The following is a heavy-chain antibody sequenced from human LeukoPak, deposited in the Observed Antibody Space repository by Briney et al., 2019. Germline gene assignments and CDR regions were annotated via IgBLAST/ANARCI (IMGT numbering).Heavy chain of an antibody. CDR3: ARRRWVTTGFV. D-gene: IGHD4-17*01. CDR1: GGSFSGYY. V-gene: IGHV4-34*01. Sequence: SETLSLTCAVYGGSFSGYYWSWIRQPPGKGLEWIGEINHSGSTNYNPSLKSRVTISVDTSKNQFSLKLSSVTAADTAVYYCARRRWVTTGFVWGQGTLVTVSS. J-gene: IGHJ4*02. CDR2: INHSGST.